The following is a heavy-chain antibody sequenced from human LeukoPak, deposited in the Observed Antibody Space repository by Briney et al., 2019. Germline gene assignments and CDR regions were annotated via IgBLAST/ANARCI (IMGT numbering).Heavy chain of an antibody. V-gene: IGHV3-23*01. Sequence: PGGSLRLSCAASRFTFSNYAMSWVRQALEKGLEWVSAISGSGGSTSYADSVKGRFTISRDNSKNTLYLQMNSLRAEDTALYYCAKYMGYTSSWIEYWGQGTLVTVSS. D-gene: IGHD6-13*01. CDR2: ISGSGGST. CDR3: AKYMGYTSSWIEY. CDR1: RFTFSNYA. J-gene: IGHJ4*02.